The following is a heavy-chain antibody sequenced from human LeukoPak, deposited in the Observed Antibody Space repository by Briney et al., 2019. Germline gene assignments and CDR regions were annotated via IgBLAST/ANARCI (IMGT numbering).Heavy chain of an antibody. CDR1: GGSISTGGYD. CDR2: IYDSGST. D-gene: IGHD4-23*01. V-gene: IGHV4-31*03. CDR3: ARAYSGFDF. Sequence: SETLSLTCTVSGGSISTGGYDWTWIRQHPGKGLEWIGYIYDSGSTYYNPSLKSRVTISADTSKNQFSLTLSSVTAADTAVYYCARAYSGFDFWGQGTLVTVSS. J-gene: IGHJ4*02.